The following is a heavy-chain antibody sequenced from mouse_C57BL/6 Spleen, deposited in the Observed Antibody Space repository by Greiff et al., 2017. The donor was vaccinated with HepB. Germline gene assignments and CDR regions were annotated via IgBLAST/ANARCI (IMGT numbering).Heavy chain of an antibody. CDR3: ARYGYGSPNWYFDV. CDR2: IYPGDGDT. D-gene: IGHD1-1*01. Sequence: QVQLQQSGAELVKPGASVKISCKASGYAFSSYWMNWVKQRPGKGLEWIGQIYPGDGDTNYNGKFKGKATLTADKSSSTAYMQLSSLTSEDSAVYFCARYGYGSPNWYFDVWGTGTTVTVSS. CDR1: GYAFSSYW. V-gene: IGHV1-80*01. J-gene: IGHJ1*03.